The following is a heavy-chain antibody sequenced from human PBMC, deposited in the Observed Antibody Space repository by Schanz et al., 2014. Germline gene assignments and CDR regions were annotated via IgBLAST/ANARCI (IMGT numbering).Heavy chain of an antibody. Sequence: EVQLVESGGGLVKPGGFLRLSCAASGFTFSDAWMSWVRQAPGKGLLWVSSISGTGGDDTYYADSVKGRFTISRDNSKNTLYLQMNSLRAEDTAVYYCARGGPAYYFDDWGQGTLVTVSS. CDR1: GFTFSDAW. J-gene: IGHJ4*02. CDR3: ARGGPAYYFDD. V-gene: IGHV3-23*04. CDR2: ISGTGGDDT.